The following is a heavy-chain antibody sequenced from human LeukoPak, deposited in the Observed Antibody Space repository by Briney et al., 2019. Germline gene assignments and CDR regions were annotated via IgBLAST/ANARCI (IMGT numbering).Heavy chain of an antibody. Sequence: GASVKVSCKASGYTFTGYYMHWVRQAPGQGLEWMGRINPNSGGTNYAQEFQDRVTITSDTSSSTATMALSRLRSSEPPAYYCARVEYYDSSGYYYDYWGQGTLVTVSS. CDR1: GYTFTGYY. CDR2: INPNSGGT. D-gene: IGHD3-22*01. J-gene: IGHJ4*02. V-gene: IGHV1-2*06. CDR3: ARVEYYDSSGYYYDY.